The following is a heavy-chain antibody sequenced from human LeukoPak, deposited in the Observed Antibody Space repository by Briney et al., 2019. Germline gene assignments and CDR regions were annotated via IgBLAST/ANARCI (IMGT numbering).Heavy chain of an antibody. J-gene: IGHJ4*02. Sequence: PGGSLRLSCAASGFTFSSYWMSWVRQAPGKGLEWVANIKQDGSEKYYVDSVKGRFTISRDNAKNSLYMQMNSLRAEDTAVYYCARDLGEGIAAGWGQGTLVTVSS. V-gene: IGHV3-7*01. CDR1: GFTFSSYW. CDR3: ARDLGEGIAAG. CDR2: IKQDGSEK. D-gene: IGHD6-25*01.